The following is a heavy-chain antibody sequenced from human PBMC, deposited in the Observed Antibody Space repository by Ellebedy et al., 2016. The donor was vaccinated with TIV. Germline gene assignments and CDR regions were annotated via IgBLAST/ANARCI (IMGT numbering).Heavy chain of an antibody. CDR1: GFTFSSYS. D-gene: IGHD6-19*01. CDR2: ISSSSSYI. Sequence: GESLKISXAASGFTFSSYSMNWVRQAPGKGLEWVSSISSSSSYIYYADSVKGRSTISRDNAKNSLYLQMNSLRAEDTAVYYCARVGSGGWYVSIYFDYWGQGTLVTVSS. CDR3: ARVGSGGWYVSIYFDY. V-gene: IGHV3-21*01. J-gene: IGHJ4*02.